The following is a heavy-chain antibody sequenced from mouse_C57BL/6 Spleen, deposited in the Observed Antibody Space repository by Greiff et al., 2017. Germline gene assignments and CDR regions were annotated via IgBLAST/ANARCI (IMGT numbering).Heavy chain of an antibody. J-gene: IGHJ4*01. CDR3: ARGNYYGREMGY. D-gene: IGHD1-1*01. V-gene: IGHV1-72*01. CDR1: GYTFTSYW. CDR2: IDPNSGGT. Sequence: QVQLKQPGAELVKPGASVKLSCKASGYTFTSYWMHWVKQRPGRGLEWIGRIDPNSGGTKYNEKFKSKATLTVDKPYSTAYMQISSLTSEDSAVYYCARGNYYGREMGYWGQGASVTVAS.